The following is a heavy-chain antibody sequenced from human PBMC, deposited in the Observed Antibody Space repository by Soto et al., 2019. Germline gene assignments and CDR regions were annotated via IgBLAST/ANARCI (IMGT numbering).Heavy chain of an antibody. V-gene: IGHV4-39*01. J-gene: IGHJ4*02. CDR1: GGSISSSSYY. D-gene: IGHD3-10*01. CDR2: IYYSGST. CDR3: ARPRGDRGFFGY. Sequence: SETLSLTCTVSGGSISSSSYYWGWIRQPPGKGLEWIGSIYYSGSTYYNPSLKSRVTISVDTSKNQFSLKLSSVTAADTAVYYCARPRGDRGFFGYWGQGTLVTVSS.